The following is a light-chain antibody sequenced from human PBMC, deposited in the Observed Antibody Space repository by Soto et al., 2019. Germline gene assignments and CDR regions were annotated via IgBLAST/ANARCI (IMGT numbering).Light chain of an antibody. Sequence: ILMIQSPLSLPVTRGESSSISFGPSQSLLYTNGYNYLDWYLQKPGQSPQLLIYLGSNRAPGVPDRFSGSGSGTDFKLKISRVEAEDVGVYYCMQSLQDVTFGQGTRLEIK. CDR2: LGS. CDR1: QSLLYTNGYNY. CDR3: MQSLQDVT. J-gene: IGKJ5*01. V-gene: IGKV2-28*01.